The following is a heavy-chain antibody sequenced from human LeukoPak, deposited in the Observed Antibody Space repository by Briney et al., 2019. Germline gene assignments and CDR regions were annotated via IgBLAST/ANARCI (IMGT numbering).Heavy chain of an antibody. D-gene: IGHD3-22*01. CDR1: GFTFSSYG. Sequence: PGGSLRLPCAASGFTFSSYGMHWVRQAPGKGLEWVAVIWFDGSNKYYADSVKGRFTVSRDNSKNTLYLQMNSLRAEDTAVYYCARPDYDSSGYADYWGQRTLVTISS. J-gene: IGHJ4*02. CDR3: ARPDYDSSGYADY. V-gene: IGHV3-33*01. CDR2: IWFDGSNK.